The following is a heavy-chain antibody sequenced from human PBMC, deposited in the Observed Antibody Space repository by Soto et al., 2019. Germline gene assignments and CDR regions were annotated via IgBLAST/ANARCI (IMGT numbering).Heavy chain of an antibody. J-gene: IGHJ4*02. Sequence: PSQTLSLTCAISGDSVSSNSAAWNWIRQSPSRGLEWLGRTYYRSKWYNDYAVSVKSRITINPDTSKNQFSLRLNSVTPEDTAVYYCARGSGSYYNVSGFDYWGQGTLVTVSS. CDR2: TYYRSKWYN. CDR3: ARGSGSYYNVSGFDY. CDR1: GDSVSSNSAA. V-gene: IGHV6-1*01. D-gene: IGHD3-10*01.